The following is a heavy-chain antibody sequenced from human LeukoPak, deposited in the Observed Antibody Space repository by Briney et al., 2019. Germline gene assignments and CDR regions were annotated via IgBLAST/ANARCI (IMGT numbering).Heavy chain of an antibody. CDR3: AKLSTAVAGQDR. J-gene: IGHJ5*02. Sequence: GGSLRLSCAASGVTFSNYWMSWVRQTPGKGLEWVANIKKDGSEKYYVDSVNGRFTTSRNTAKNSLYLQMNSLRAEDTAVYYCAKLSTAVAGQDRWGQGTLVTVSS. D-gene: IGHD6-19*01. CDR1: GVTFSNYW. V-gene: IGHV3-7*01. CDR2: IKKDGSEK.